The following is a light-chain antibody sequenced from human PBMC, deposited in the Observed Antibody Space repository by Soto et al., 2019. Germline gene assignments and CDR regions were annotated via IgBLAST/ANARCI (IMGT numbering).Light chain of an antibody. CDR3: QNYNRAPFT. Sequence: DIQMTQSPSTLSASVGDRVTITCRASQSISSWLAWYQKKPGKAPKLLIYKASGLESGVPSRFSGSGSGTDFTLTISSLQPDDFATYYCQNYNRAPFTFGPGTKVDVK. J-gene: IGKJ3*01. CDR2: KAS. V-gene: IGKV1-5*03. CDR1: QSISSW.